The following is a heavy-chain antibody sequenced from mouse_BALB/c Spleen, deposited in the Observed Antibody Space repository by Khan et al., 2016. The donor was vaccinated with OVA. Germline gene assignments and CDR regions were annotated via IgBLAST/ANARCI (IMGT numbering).Heavy chain of an antibody. CDR2: ITSGGSYT. J-gene: IGHJ2*01. V-gene: IGHV5-6-4*01. D-gene: IGHD1-1*01. CDR1: GFAFSSYS. CDR3: TRDRNYYGSSFYFDY. Sequence: VQLKESGGGLVKPGGSLKLSCAASGFAFSSYSMSWVRQTPEKRLEWVATITSGGSYTYYPDSVKGRFTISRDNAKNTLYLQMSSLKSEDTAMYYCTRDRNYYGSSFYFDYWGQGTTLTVSS.